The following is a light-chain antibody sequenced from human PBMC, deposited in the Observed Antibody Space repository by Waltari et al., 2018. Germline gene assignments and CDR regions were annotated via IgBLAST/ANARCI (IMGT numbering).Light chain of an antibody. Sequence: EIVLTQSPATLSLSPGERATLSCRASQSIGSYLGWYQQKPGQAPRLLIYDASTRVTGISGRFSGSGSGTDFTLTINNVQPEDFAVYYCQQRSEWPRTFGQGTKVDLK. V-gene: IGKV3-11*01. CDR2: DAS. CDR1: QSIGSY. CDR3: QQRSEWPRT. J-gene: IGKJ1*01.